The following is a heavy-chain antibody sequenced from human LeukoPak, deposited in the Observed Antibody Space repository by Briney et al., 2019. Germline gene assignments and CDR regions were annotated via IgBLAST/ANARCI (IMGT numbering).Heavy chain of an antibody. J-gene: IGHJ3*02. CDR1: GGSISSGDYY. Sequence: PSQTLSLTCTVSGGSISSGDYYCSWIRQPPGKGLEWIGYIYYSGSTYYNPSLKSRVTISVDTSKNQFSLKLSSVTAADTAVYYCARNIVVVPAAIRHAFDIWGQGTMVTVSS. V-gene: IGHV4-30-4*08. D-gene: IGHD2-2*02. CDR3: ARNIVVVPAAIRHAFDI. CDR2: IYYSGST.